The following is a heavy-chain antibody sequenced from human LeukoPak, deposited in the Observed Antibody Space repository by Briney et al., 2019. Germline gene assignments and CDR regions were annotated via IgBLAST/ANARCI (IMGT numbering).Heavy chain of an antibody. Sequence: ASVKVSCKASGGTFSSYAISWVRQAPGQGLEWMGIINPSGGSTSYAQKFQGRVTMTRDTSTSTVYMELSSLRSEDTAVYYCAREGYCSGGSCYLWDYWGQGTLVTVSS. CDR3: AREGYCSGGSCYLWDY. CDR1: GGTFSSYA. V-gene: IGHV1-46*01. CDR2: INPSGGST. J-gene: IGHJ4*02. D-gene: IGHD2-15*01.